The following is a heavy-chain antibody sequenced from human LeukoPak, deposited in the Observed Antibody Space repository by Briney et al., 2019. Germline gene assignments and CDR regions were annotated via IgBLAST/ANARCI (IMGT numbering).Heavy chain of an antibody. Sequence: PGGSLRLSCAASGFTFSTYWMHWVRQAPGKGLVWVSRISSDGSVTTHADSVKGRFTISRDNAKNTLYLQMNSLKPEDTAVYYCARDLSVPWGQGAPVTVSS. CDR2: ISSDGSVT. J-gene: IGHJ1*01. D-gene: IGHD3-3*01. CDR3: ARDLSVP. V-gene: IGHV3-74*01. CDR1: GFTFSTYW.